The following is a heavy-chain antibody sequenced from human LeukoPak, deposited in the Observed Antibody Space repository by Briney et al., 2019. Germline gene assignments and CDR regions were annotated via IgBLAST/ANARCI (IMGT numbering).Heavy chain of an antibody. Sequence: SQTLSLTCAISGDSVSNNSTTWNWIRQSPSRGLEWPGRTYYRSKWYYDYAGSVKSRITVSPDTSKNQFSLHLTSVTPEDTAVYYCANTWGHGNISSGAFDIWGQGTMVSVSS. J-gene: IGHJ3*02. CDR3: ANTWGHGNISSGAFDI. CDR1: GDSVSNNSTT. V-gene: IGHV6-1*01. CDR2: TYYRSKWYY. D-gene: IGHD3-10*02.